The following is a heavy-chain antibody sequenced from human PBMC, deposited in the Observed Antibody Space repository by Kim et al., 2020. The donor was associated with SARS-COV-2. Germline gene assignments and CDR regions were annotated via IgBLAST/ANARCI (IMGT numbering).Heavy chain of an antibody. J-gene: IGHJ3*02. CDR3: ARKQQLPLGRFFDI. CDR2: IYHSGST. CDR1: GGSISSSNW. V-gene: IGHV4-4*02. Sequence: SETLSLTCAVSGGSISSSNWWSWVRQPPGKGLEWIGEIYHSGSTNYNPSLKSRVTISVDKSKNQFSLKLSSVTAADTAVYHCARKQQLPLGRFFDIWGQGTMVTVSS. D-gene: IGHD6-13*01.